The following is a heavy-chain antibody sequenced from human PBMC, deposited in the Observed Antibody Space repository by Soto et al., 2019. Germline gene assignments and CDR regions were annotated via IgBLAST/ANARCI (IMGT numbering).Heavy chain of an antibody. D-gene: IGHD2-2*01. V-gene: IGHV3-23*01. CDR2: ISGSGGST. CDR1: GFTFSSYA. CDR3: AKRGGPWGSTSPYYFDY. J-gene: IGHJ4*02. Sequence: EVQLLESGGGLVQPGGSLRLSCAASGFTFSSYAMSWVRQAPGKGLEWVSAISGSGGSTYYADSVKGRFTISRDNSKNTLYPQMNSLRAEDTAVYYCAKRGGPWGSTSPYYFDYWGQGTLVTVSS.